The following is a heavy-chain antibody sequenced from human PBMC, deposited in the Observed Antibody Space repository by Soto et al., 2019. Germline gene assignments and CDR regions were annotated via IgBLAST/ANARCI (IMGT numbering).Heavy chain of an antibody. CDR1: GGSISSYY. V-gene: IGHV4-59*08. J-gene: IGHJ5*02. D-gene: IGHD2-21*02. Sequence: SETLSLTYTVSGGSISSYYWSWIRQPPGKGLEWIGYIYYSGSTNYNPSLKSRVTVSVDTSKNQFSLKLSSVTAADTAVYYCARHPSDFWFDPWGQGTLVTVSS. CDR2: IYYSGST. CDR3: ARHPSDFWFDP.